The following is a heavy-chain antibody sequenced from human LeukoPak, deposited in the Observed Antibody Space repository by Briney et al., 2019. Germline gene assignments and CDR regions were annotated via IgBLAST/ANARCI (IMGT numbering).Heavy chain of an antibody. CDR1: GGSISSGGYY. Sequence: SETLSLTCTVSGGSISSGGYYWSWIRQHPGKGLGWIGSIFYMGSTYYNPSLKSRVTISVDTSKNQFSLKLSSVTAADTAVYYCARAPYGSGSYYKSRHQPFDYWGQGTLVTVSS. CDR3: ARAPYGSGSYYKSRHQPFDY. V-gene: IGHV4-31*03. D-gene: IGHD3-10*01. J-gene: IGHJ4*02. CDR2: IFYMGST.